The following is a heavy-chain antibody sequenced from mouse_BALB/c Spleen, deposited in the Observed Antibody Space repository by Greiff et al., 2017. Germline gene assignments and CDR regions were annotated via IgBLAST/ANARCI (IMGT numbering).Heavy chain of an antibody. CDR3: ARNPPFKNYGSSHWFAY. Sequence: VKLVESGPGLVAPSQSLSITCTVSGFSLTSYGVHWVRQPPGKGLEWLGVIWAGGSTNYNSALMSRLSISKDNSKSQVFLKMNSLQTDDTAMYYCARNPPFKNYGSSHWFAYWGQGTLVTVSA. V-gene: IGHV2-9*02. CDR1: GFSLTSYG. J-gene: IGHJ3*01. CDR2: IWAGGST. D-gene: IGHD1-1*01.